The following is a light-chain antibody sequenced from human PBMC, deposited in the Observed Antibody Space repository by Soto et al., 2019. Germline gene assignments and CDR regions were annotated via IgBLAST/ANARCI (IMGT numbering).Light chain of an antibody. CDR2: SNT. CDR3: QSYDTSMSGSV. CDR1: SSNIGAGYD. J-gene: IGLJ3*02. Sequence: QSVLPQPPSVSGAPGQRVTISCTGSSSNIGAGYDVHWYQRIPGTAPKLLIFSNTNRPSGIPDRFSGSKSGTSASLAITGLQADDEADYYCQSYDTSMSGSVFGGGTQPTVL. V-gene: IGLV1-40*01.